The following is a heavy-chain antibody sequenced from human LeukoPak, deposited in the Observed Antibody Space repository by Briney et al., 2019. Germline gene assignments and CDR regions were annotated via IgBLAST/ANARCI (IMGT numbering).Heavy chain of an antibody. CDR2: IYSGGST. J-gene: IGHJ3*02. CDR1: AFTVSNNY. Sequence: GGSLRLSCAASAFTVSNNYMRWVRQAPGKGLEWVSLIYSGGSTYYADSVKGRFIISRDNSKNTLYLQMNSLRAEDTAVYYCARDRAIILFGAFDIWGQGTMVTVSS. CDR3: ARDRAIILFGAFDI. D-gene: IGHD3-3*01. V-gene: IGHV3-66*01.